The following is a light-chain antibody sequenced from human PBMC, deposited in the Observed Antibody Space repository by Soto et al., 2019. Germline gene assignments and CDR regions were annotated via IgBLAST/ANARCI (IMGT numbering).Light chain of an antibody. CDR2: DVS. V-gene: IGLV2-14*01. CDR1: SSDVGGYNY. Sequence: QSALTQPASVSGSPGQSITISCTGTSSDVGGYNYVSWYQQHPGKAPKLMIYDVSNRPSGVSNRFSGSKSGNTSSLTSSALQADNEAEYYCSSYTSSSTLSVFGTGTKVT. J-gene: IGLJ1*01. CDR3: SSYTSSSTLSV.